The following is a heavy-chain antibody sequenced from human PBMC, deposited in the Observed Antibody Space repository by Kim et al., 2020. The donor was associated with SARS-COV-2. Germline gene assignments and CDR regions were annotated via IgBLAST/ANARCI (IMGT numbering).Heavy chain of an antibody. CDR2: IIPIFGTA. V-gene: IGHV1-69*13. CDR3: AGLWFRELFRWYYYMDV. Sequence: SVKVSCKASGGTFSSYAISWVRQAPGQGLEWMGGIIPIFGTANYAQKFQGRVTITADESTSTAYMELSSLRSEDTAVYYCAGLWFRELFRWYYYMDVWGKETTVAVSS. D-gene: IGHD3-10*01. J-gene: IGHJ6*03. CDR1: GGTFSSYA.